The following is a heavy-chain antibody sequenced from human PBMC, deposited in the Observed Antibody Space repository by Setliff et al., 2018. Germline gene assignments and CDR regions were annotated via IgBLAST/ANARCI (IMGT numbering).Heavy chain of an antibody. CDR1: GYTFTSYY. D-gene: IGHD3-22*01. Sequence: RASVKVSCKASGYTFTSYYMHWVRQAPGQGLEWMGLINPTGGSTSYAQKFQGRVTMTRDTSTSTVSMELSSLRSEDTAVYYCARDRNDNYESSGYYYAGGYMDVWGKGTTVTVSS. CDR3: ARDRNDNYESSGYYYAGGYMDV. V-gene: IGHV1-46*01. CDR2: INPTGGST. J-gene: IGHJ6*03.